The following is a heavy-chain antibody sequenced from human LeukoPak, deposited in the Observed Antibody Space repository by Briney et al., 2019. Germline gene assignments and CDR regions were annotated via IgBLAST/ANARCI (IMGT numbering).Heavy chain of an antibody. CDR2: IFYSGST. J-gene: IGHJ5*02. Sequence: PSETLSLTCTVSGGSISSGGYYWSWIRQHPGKGLEWIGYIFYSGSTYYNPSLKSRVTISVDTSKNQFSLNLSSVTAADTAVYYCARDSRLDPWGQGTLVTVSS. CDR1: GGSISSGGYY. CDR3: ARDSRLDP. V-gene: IGHV4-31*02.